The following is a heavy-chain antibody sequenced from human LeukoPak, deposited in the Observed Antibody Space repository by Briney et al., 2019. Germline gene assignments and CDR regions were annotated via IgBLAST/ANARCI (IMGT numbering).Heavy chain of an antibody. D-gene: IGHD5-24*01. V-gene: IGHV1-69*05. Sequence: GSSVKVSCKASGGTFSSYAISWVRQAPGQGLEWMGGIIPIFGTANYAQKFQGRVTMTRNTSISTAYMELSSLRSEDTAVYYCARGYGYNSFFDYWGQGTLVTVSS. CDR2: IIPIFGTA. J-gene: IGHJ4*02. CDR3: ARGYGYNSFFDY. CDR1: GGTFSSYA.